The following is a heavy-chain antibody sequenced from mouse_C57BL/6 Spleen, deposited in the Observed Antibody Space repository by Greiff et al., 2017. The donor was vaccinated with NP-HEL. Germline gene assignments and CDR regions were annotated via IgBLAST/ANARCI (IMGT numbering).Heavy chain of an antibody. D-gene: IGHD1-1*01. CDR3: ARPPITTVVANYFDY. CDR1: GYTFTDYN. V-gene: IGHV1-22*01. CDR2: INPNNGGT. J-gene: IGHJ2*01. Sequence: EVQLQQSGPELVKPGASVKMSCKASGYTFTDYNMHWVKQSHGKSLEWIGYINPNNGGTSYNQKFKGKATLTVNKSSSTAYMELRSLTSEDSAVYYCARPPITTVVANYFDYWGQGTTLTVSS.